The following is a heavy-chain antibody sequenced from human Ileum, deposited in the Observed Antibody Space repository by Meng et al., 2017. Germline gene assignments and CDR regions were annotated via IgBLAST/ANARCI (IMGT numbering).Heavy chain of an antibody. D-gene: IGHD3-16*01. J-gene: IGHJ4*02. Sequence: VQLQESGPGLVKSSQTLSLTCTVSGGSISSGDYYWSWIRQPPGKCLEWIGCIFAPGPPSYSPPLRSRLSISMDTSKNQFSLRLSSVTAADTAVYYCAREAAPGGVVGGCFDYWGQGTLVTVSS. V-gene: IGHV4-30-4*01. CDR2: IFAPGPP. CDR3: AREAAPGGVVGGCFDY. CDR1: GGSISSGDYY.